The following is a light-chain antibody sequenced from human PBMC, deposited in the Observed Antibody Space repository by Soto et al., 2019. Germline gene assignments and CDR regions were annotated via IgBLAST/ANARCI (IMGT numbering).Light chain of an antibody. CDR1: SSDVGGYNY. J-gene: IGLJ1*01. V-gene: IGLV2-11*01. Sequence: QSVLIQPPSVSGSPGQSVTISCTGTSSDVGGYNYVSWYQQHPGKAPKLMIYDVTKRPSGVPDRFSGSKSGNTASLTISGLQAEDEADYYCCSYAGNYFYVFGTGTKVTVL. CDR2: DVT. CDR3: CSYAGNYFYV.